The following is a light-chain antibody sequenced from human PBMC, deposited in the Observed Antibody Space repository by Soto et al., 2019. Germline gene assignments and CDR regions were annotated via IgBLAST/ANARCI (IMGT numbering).Light chain of an antibody. CDR1: QSVSGN. CDR2: GAS. Sequence: EIVMTQSQATLSVSPGERPTLSCRAIQSVSGNLAWYQQRPGQAPRLLIYGASTRATGIPARFSGSGSGTEFTLTISSLQSEDFAVYYCQQYNNWPPITFGGGTKVEIK. CDR3: QQYNNWPPIT. V-gene: IGKV3-15*01. J-gene: IGKJ4*01.